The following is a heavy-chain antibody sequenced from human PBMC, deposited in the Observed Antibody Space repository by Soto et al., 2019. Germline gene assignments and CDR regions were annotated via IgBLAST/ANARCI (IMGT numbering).Heavy chain of an antibody. CDR1: GGSISSGGYY. V-gene: IGHV4-31*03. J-gene: IGHJ4*02. CDR2: IYYSGST. CDR3: ARDASRYYYSSGLDY. D-gene: IGHD3-10*01. Sequence: QVQLQESGPGLVKPSQTLSLTCTVSGGSISSGGYYWSWIRQHPGKGLEWIGYIYYSGSTYYNPSLRSRVTISVDTSQNQFSLKLSSVTAADTAVYYCARDASRYYYSSGLDYWGQGTLVTVSS.